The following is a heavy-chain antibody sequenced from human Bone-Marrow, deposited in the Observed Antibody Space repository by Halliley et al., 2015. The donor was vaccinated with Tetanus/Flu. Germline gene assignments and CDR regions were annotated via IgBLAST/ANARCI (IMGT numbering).Heavy chain of an antibody. J-gene: IGHJ4*02. Sequence: WVARINLQGDDTSFAESVKGRFTFSRDNARDTLSLQMNNLRAEDTAVYYCTRAANYADASPFDHWGPGTLVTVSS. V-gene: IGHV3-74*01. CDR3: TRAANYADASPFDH. D-gene: IGHD4-17*01. CDR2: INLQGDDT.